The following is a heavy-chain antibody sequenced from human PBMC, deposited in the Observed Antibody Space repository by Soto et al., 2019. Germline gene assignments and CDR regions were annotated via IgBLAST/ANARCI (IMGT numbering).Heavy chain of an antibody. Sequence: ASVKVSCKASGYTFTSYDINWVRQATGQGLEWMGWMNPNSGNTGYAQKFQGRVTMTRNTSTSTAYMELSSLRSEDTAVYYCAREGQAPYYYYGLDVWGQGTAVTVSS. V-gene: IGHV1-8*01. CDR1: GYTFTSYD. CDR3: AREGQAPYYYYGLDV. J-gene: IGHJ6*02. CDR2: MNPNSGNT.